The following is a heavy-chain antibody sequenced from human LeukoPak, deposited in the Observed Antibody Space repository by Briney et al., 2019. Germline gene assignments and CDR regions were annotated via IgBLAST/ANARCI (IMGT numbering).Heavy chain of an antibody. CDR3: ARGGPGQWSLVDY. D-gene: IGHD2-15*01. V-gene: IGHV4-39*07. CDR2: IYYSGST. Sequence: SETLSLTCTVSGGSISSSSYYWGWIRQPPGKGLEWIGSIYYSGSTYYNPSLKSRVTISVDTSKNQFSLKLSSVTAADTAVYYCARGGPGQWSLVDYWGQGTLVTVSS. J-gene: IGHJ4*02. CDR1: GGSISSSSYY.